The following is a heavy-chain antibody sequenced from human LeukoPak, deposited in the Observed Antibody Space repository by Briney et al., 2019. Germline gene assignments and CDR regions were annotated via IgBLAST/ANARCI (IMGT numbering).Heavy chain of an antibody. D-gene: IGHD3-10*01. CDR1: GFTVSRSY. J-gene: IGHJ3*02. CDR3: ASTRAGGTMAFDI. Sequence: PGGSLRLSCAGSGFTVSRSYMTWVRQAPGKGLEWVSVIYSGGTTYYADSVKGRFTIFRDNSKNTLYLQMDSLRAEDTAVYYCASTRAGGTMAFDIWGQGTMVTVSS. CDR2: IYSGGTT. V-gene: IGHV3-53*01.